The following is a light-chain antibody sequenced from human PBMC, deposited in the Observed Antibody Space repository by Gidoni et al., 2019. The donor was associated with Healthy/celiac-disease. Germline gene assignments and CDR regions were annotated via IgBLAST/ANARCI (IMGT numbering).Light chain of an antibody. CDR2: GNS. CDR1: SSNIGAGYD. CDR3: QSYDSSLSGWV. Sequence: QPVLTQPPSVSGPPRQRVTISCTGSSSNIGAGYDVHWYQQLPGTAPKLLIYGNSNRPSGVPDRFSGSKSGTSASLTITGLQAEDEADYYCQSYDSSLSGWVFGGGTKLTVL. V-gene: IGLV1-40*01. J-gene: IGLJ3*02.